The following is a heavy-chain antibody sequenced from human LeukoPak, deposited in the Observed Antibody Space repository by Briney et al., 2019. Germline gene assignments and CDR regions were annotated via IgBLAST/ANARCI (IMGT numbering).Heavy chain of an antibody. CDR2: INPKSGDT. CDR1: GYTFTDYY. CDR3: ARALQTTGIDY. J-gene: IGHJ4*02. V-gene: IGHV1-2*02. Sequence: GASVRLSCKASGYTFTDYYIHWVRQAPGQGLEWVGWINPKSGDTSYTQNFQGRVTMARDTSTSTVYMELSSLRSEDTAVYYCARALQTTGIDYWGQGTLVTVSS. D-gene: IGHD1-1*01.